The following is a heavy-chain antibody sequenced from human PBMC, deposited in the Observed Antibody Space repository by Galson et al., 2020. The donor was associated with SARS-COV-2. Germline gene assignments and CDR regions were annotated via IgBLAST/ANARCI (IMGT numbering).Heavy chain of an antibody. CDR3: ARGLGGIVGD. CDR1: GDSISSTTSY. D-gene: IGHD3-16*01. Sequence: SETLSLICTVSGDSISSTTSYWGWIRQPPGKGLEWIGSVYYSGTTYYNPSLKSRVTISIDTSKNRFSLNLNSVTAADTAVYYCARGLGGIVGDWGHGTLVTVSS. J-gene: IGHJ4*01. V-gene: IGHV4-39*07. CDR2: VYYSGTT.